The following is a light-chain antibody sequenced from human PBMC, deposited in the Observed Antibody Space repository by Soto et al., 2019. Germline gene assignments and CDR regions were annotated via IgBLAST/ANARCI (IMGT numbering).Light chain of an antibody. Sequence: QSALTQPPSASGTPGQRVTISCSGSSSNIGSNTVNWYQQLPGTAPKLLIYSNNQRPSGVPDRFSGSKSGTSASLAISGLQSEDESYYYCAAWDDSLNAHYVFGTGTKFTVL. CDR1: SSNIGSNT. CDR2: SNN. V-gene: IGLV1-44*01. CDR3: AAWDDSLNAHYV. J-gene: IGLJ1*01.